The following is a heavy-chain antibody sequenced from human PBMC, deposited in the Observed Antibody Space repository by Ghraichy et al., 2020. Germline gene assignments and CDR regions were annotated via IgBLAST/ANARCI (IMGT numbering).Heavy chain of an antibody. CDR2: IKQDGSEK. Sequence: GGSLRLSCAASGFTFSSYWMSWVRQAPGKGLEWVANIKQDGSEKYYVDSVKGRFTISRDNAKNSLYLQMNSLRAEDTAVYYCASQYSGSYWSGFDYWGQGTLVTVSS. V-gene: IGHV3-7*01. CDR1: GFTFSSYW. CDR3: ASQYSGSYWSGFDY. D-gene: IGHD1-26*01. J-gene: IGHJ4*02.